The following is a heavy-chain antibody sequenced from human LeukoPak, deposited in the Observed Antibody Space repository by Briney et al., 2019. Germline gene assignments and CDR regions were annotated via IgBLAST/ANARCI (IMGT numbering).Heavy chain of an antibody. Sequence: GGSLRLSCAASGFTFSSYAMSWVRQAPGKGLEWVSAISGSGGSTYYADSVKGRFTISRVNSKNTLYLQMNSLRAEDTAVYYCAKDLEWDSSSPLTIFDYWGQGTLVTVSS. D-gene: IGHD6-6*01. V-gene: IGHV3-23*01. CDR1: GFTFSSYA. J-gene: IGHJ4*02. CDR2: ISGSGGST. CDR3: AKDLEWDSSSPLTIFDY.